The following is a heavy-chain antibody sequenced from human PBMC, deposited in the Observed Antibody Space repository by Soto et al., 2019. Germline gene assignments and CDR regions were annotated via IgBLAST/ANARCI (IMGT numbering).Heavy chain of an antibody. CDR1: GGSISSGGYS. J-gene: IGHJ5*02. CDR2: IYHSGST. Sequence: TSETLSLTCAVSGGSISSGGYSWSWIRQPPGKGLEWIGYIYHSGSTYYNPSLKSRVTISVDRSKNQFSLKLSSVTAADTAVYYCARDRWSCSSTSCYNSADFWFDPWGQGTLVTV. D-gene: IGHD2-2*02. V-gene: IGHV4-30-2*01. CDR3: ARDRWSCSSTSCYNSADFWFDP.